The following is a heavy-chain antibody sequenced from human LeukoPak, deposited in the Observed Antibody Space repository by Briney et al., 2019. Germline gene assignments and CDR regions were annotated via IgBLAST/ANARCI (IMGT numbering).Heavy chain of an antibody. CDR3: ARDSGLDV. CDR1: GGSISTYY. Sequence: SETLSLTCTVSGGSISTYYWSWIRQSPGKGLEWIGYIYYTGSTNYNPSLKSRVTISVDTSKNQFPLKLSSVTAADTAVYYCARDSGLDVWGQGTTVTVSS. J-gene: IGHJ6*02. D-gene: IGHD3-10*01. V-gene: IGHV4-59*01. CDR2: IYYTGST.